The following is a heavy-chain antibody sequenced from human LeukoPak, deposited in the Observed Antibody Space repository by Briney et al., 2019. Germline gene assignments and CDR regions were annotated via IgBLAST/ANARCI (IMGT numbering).Heavy chain of an antibody. CDR1: GFAFSSYW. CDR3: ARVRVATTGRYDALNL. V-gene: IGHV3-7*01. J-gene: IGHJ3*01. D-gene: IGHD5-12*01. Sequence: GGSLRLSCAASGFAFSSYWMSWVRQAPGKGLEWVANIKEDGSEKYYVDSVKGRFIISRDNAKNSLYLQMNSLRADDTAVYYCARVRVATTGRYDALNLWGQGTMVTVSS. CDR2: IKEDGSEK.